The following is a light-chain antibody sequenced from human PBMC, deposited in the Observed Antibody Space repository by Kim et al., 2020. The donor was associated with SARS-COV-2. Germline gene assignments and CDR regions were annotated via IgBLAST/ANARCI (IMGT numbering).Light chain of an antibody. CDR3: NSRDSSGNHEV. J-gene: IGLJ2*01. CDR2: GKN. CDR1: SLRSYY. Sequence: SSELTQDPAVSVALGQTVRITCQGDSLRSYYASWYQQKPGQAHVLVIYGKNNRPSGIPDRFSGSSSGNTASLTITGAQAEDEADYYCNSRDSSGNHEVFGGGTQLTVL. V-gene: IGLV3-19*01.